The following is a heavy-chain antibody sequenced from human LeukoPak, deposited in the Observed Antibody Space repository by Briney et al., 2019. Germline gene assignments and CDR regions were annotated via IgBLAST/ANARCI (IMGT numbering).Heavy chain of an antibody. CDR2: IHTSGNT. CDR1: GGSLTSYY. CDR3: AREGSMTARPFVSFDY. V-gene: IGHV4-4*07. J-gene: IGHJ4*02. D-gene: IGHD6-6*01. Sequence: PSETLSLTCIVSGGSLTSYYWSWIRQPAGKGLEWIGRIHTSGNTDYNPSLPSGVPMSVDTSKNQFSLKVTSVTAADTAVYYCAREGSMTARPFVSFDYWGQGTLVTVSS.